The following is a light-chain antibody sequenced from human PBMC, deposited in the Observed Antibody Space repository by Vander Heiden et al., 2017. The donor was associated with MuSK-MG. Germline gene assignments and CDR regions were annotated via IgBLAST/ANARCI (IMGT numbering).Light chain of an antibody. CDR3: QQRSNWPRIT. CDR1: QSVSSF. V-gene: IGKV3-11*01. J-gene: IGKJ5*01. CDR2: GAA. Sequence: EIVLTQSPATLSVSPGERVTLSCRASQSVSSFLAWYQQKPGQAPRLLIYGAANRATGIPARFSGSGSGTDFTLTISSLEPEDFAVYYCQQRSNWPRITFGQGTKLEIK.